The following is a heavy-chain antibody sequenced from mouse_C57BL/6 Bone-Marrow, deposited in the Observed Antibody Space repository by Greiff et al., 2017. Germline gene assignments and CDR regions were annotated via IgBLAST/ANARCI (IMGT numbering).Heavy chain of an antibody. CDR1: GYTFTDYN. V-gene: IGHV1-18*01. CDR3: ARSEYYGSPWFAY. Sequence: EVQGVESGPELVKPGASVKIPCKASGYTFTDYNMDWVKQSHGKSLEWIGDINPNNGGTIYNQKFKGKATLTVDKSSSTAYMELRSLTSEDTAVYYCARSEYYGSPWFAYWGQGTLVTVSA. CDR2: INPNNGGT. D-gene: IGHD1-1*01. J-gene: IGHJ3*01.